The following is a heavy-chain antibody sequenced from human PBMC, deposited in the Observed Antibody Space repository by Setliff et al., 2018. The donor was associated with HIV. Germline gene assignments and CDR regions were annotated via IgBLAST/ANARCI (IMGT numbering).Heavy chain of an antibody. CDR1: EFTFTSSA. Sequence: SVKVSCKASEFTFTSSAVQWVRQARGQRLEWIGWIVVGSGNTNYAQKFQERVTITRDMSTSTAYMELSSLRSEDTAVYYCAAAQDSGSYLPVDIWGQGTMVTVSS. J-gene: IGHJ3*02. CDR3: AAAQDSGSYLPVDI. V-gene: IGHV1-58*01. D-gene: IGHD1-26*01. CDR2: IVVGSGNT.